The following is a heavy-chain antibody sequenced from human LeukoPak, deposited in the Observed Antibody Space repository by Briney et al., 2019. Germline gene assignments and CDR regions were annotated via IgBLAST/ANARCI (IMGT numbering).Heavy chain of an antibody. D-gene: IGHD5-18*01. CDR3: AREARGYNYGYDELDY. V-gene: IGHV3-30*03. CDR1: GINFRSYG. Sequence: GRSLRLSCAGSGINFRSYGMHGVRQAPGKGLEWVAVISHDGSNKHYADSVKGRFTISRDNSKSTLYLQMNSLRAEDTAVYYCAREARGYNYGYDELDYWGQGTLVTVSS. J-gene: IGHJ4*02. CDR2: ISHDGSNK.